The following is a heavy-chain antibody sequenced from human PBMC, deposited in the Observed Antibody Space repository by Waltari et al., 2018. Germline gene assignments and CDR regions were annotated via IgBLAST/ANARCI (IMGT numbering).Heavy chain of an antibody. CDR1: GGAFGSYA. Sequence: QVQLVQSGAEVQKPGSSVKVSCKATGGAFGSYAITWVRQAPGHGLEWVGGMIPIYGTPNFAQKFQGRVTFTADESTTTAYLELTSLKSEDTAIYYCARRNLGYAFDIWGQGTLVTVSS. J-gene: IGHJ3*02. CDR3: ARRNLGYAFDI. D-gene: IGHD1-26*01. V-gene: IGHV1-69*12. CDR2: MIPIYGTP.